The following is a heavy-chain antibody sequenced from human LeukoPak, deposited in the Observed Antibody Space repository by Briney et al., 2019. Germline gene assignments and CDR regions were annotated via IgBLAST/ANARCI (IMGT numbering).Heavy chain of an antibody. J-gene: IGHJ3*02. Sequence: PGGSLRLSCTASGFTFSTYAMSWVRQAPGKGPEWVSAISGSGGSTYYADSVKGRFTISRDNSKNTLYLLLNSLRAEDTAVYYCAKDVCGNYCSLDMWGQGTMVTVSS. CDR1: GFTFSTYA. V-gene: IGHV3-23*01. D-gene: IGHD1-26*01. CDR2: ISGSGGST. CDR3: AKDVCGNYCSLDM.